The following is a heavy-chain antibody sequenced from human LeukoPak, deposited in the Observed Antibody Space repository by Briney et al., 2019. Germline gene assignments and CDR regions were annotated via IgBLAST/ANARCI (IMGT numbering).Heavy chain of an antibody. J-gene: IGHJ6*04. V-gene: IGHV1-69*06. CDR1: GGTFSSYA. D-gene: IGHD3-10*02. CDR3: ARTLFGELSPTPYYYYGMDV. CDR2: IIPIFGTA. Sequence: SVKVSCKASGGTFSSYAISWVRQDPGQGLEWIGGIIPIFGTANYAQKFQGRVTITADKSTSTAYMELSSLRSEDTAVYYCARTLFGELSPTPYYYYGMDVWGKGTTVTVSS.